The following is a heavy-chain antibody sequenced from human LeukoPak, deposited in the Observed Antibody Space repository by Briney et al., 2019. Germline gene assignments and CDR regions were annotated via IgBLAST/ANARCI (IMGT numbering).Heavy chain of an antibody. J-gene: IGHJ4*02. V-gene: IGHV4-34*01. CDR3: ARGHEFWSGYRRREVDY. D-gene: IGHD3-3*01. Sequence: SETLSLTCAVYGGSFSGYYWSWIRQPPGKGLEWIGEINHSGSTNYNPSLKSRVTISVDTSKNQFSLKLSSVTAADTAVYYCARGHEFWSGYRRREVDYWGQGTLVTVSS. CDR2: INHSGST. CDR1: GGSFSGYY.